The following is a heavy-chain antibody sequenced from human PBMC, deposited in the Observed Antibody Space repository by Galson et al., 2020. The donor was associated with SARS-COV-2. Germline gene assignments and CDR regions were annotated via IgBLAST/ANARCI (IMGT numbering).Heavy chain of an antibody. CDR1: GFTFSSYE. V-gene: IGHV3-48*03. CDR3: ARTSSYSTHRGMDV. CDR2: ISSSGSTI. J-gene: IGHJ6*02. D-gene: IGHD4-4*01. Sequence: TGGSLRLSCAASGFTFSSYEMNWVRQAPGKGLEWVSYISSSGSTIYYADSVKGRFTISRDNAKNSLYLQMNSLRAEDTAVYYCARTSSYSTHRGMDVWGQGTTVTVSS.